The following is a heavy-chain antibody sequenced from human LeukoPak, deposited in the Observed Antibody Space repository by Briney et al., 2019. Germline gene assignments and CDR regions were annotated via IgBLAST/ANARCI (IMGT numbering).Heavy chain of an antibody. CDR3: AKFGGYSGYDLLGPCDY. D-gene: IGHD5-12*01. J-gene: IGHJ4*02. CDR1: GFTFSSYA. Sequence: PGGSLRLSCAASGFTFSSYAMSWVRQAPGEGLEWVSTISGSGGSTYYADPVKGRFTISRDNSKNTLYLQMNSLRAEDTAVYYCAKFGGYSGYDLLGPCDYWGQGTLVTVSS. CDR2: ISGSGGST. V-gene: IGHV3-23*01.